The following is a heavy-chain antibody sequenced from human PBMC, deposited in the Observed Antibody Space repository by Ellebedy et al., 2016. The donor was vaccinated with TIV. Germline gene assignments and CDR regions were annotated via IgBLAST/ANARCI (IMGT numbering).Heavy chain of an antibody. Sequence: SVKVSXXASGGTFSSYAISWVRQAPGQGLEWMGGIIPIFGTANYAQKFQGRVTITADESTSTAYMELSSLRSEDTAVYYCATDRLPVGDYWGQGTLVTVSS. CDR2: IIPIFGTA. V-gene: IGHV1-69*13. CDR1: GGTFSSYA. CDR3: ATDRLPVGDY. D-gene: IGHD4-11*01. J-gene: IGHJ4*02.